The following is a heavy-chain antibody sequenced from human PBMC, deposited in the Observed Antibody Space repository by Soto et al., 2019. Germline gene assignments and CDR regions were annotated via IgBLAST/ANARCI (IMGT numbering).Heavy chain of an antibody. CDR1: GGSISSSSYY. J-gene: IGHJ6*02. V-gene: IGHV4-39*01. Sequence: QLQLQESGPGLVKPSETLSLTCTVSGGSISSSSYYWGWIRQPPGKGLEWIGSIYYSGSTYYNPSLKSRVTISVDTSNNQFSLKLSSVTAADTAVYYCARLSESSSSWYYYYGMDVWGQGTTVTVSS. D-gene: IGHD6-13*01. CDR3: ARLSESSSSWYYYYGMDV. CDR2: IYYSGST.